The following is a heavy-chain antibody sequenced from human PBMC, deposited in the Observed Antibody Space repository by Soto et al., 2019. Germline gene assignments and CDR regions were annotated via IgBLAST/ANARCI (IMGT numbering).Heavy chain of an antibody. V-gene: IGHV1-18*01. Sequence: QVQLVQSGAEVKKPGASVKVSCKASGYTFTSYGISWVRQAPGQGLEWMGWISAYNGNTNYAQKHQGRVTMTTDTATSTAYMELRSLRYDDTAVYYCSRDRLGSSGWRASQKPADCWGQGTLVTASS. CDR1: GYTFTSYG. CDR2: ISAYNGNT. J-gene: IGHJ4*02. D-gene: IGHD6-19*01. CDR3: SRDRLGSSGWRASQKPADC.